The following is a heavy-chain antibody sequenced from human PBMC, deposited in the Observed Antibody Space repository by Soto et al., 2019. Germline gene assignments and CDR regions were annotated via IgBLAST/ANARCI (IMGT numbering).Heavy chain of an antibody. CDR1: GYTFTSYA. CDR2: INAGNGNT. Sequence: GASVKVSCKASGYTFTSYAMHWVRQAPGQRLEWMGWINAGNGNTKYSQKFQGRVTITRDTSASTAYMELSSLRSEDTAVYYCARRPTFYDILTGSTQGYGMDVWGQGTTVTVAS. D-gene: IGHD3-9*01. J-gene: IGHJ6*02. V-gene: IGHV1-3*01. CDR3: ARRPTFYDILTGSTQGYGMDV.